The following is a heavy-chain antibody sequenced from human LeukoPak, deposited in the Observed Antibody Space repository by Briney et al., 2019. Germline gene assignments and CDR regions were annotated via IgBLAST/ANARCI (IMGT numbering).Heavy chain of an antibody. Sequence: GGSLRLSCAVSGFTFDDYAMHWVRQAPGKGLEWVSLISGDGDSTYYADSVKGRFTISRDNSKNSLYLQMNSLRTEDTALYYCAKDKSASGFYFDYWGQGTLVTVSS. V-gene: IGHV3-43*02. D-gene: IGHD3-3*01. J-gene: IGHJ4*02. CDR1: GFTFDDYA. CDR3: AKDKSASGFYFDY. CDR2: ISGDGDST.